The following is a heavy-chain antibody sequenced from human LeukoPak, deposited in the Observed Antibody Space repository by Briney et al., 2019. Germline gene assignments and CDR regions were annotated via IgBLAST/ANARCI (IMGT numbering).Heavy chain of an antibody. J-gene: IGHJ4*02. D-gene: IGHD3-22*01. CDR1: GFTFDDYG. CDR2: INWNGGST. Sequence: GGSLKLSCAASGFTFDDYGMSWVRQARGKGLEWVSGINWNGGSTGYADSVKGRFTISRDNAKNSLYLQMNSLRAKDTALYYCARAEGNYYDSSTGDYWGQGTLVTVSS. V-gene: IGHV3-20*04. CDR3: ARAEGNYYDSSTGDY.